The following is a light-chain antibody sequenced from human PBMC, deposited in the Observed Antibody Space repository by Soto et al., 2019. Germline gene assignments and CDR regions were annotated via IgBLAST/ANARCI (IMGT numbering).Light chain of an antibody. Sequence: QSALTQPVSVSGSPGQSITISCTGTSSDVGGYDYVSWYQQHPGKAPKLMIYDVSNRPSGVSNRFSGSKSGNTASLTISGLQAEDEADYYCSSYTSSNSHVVFGGGTKLTVL. V-gene: IGLV2-14*01. CDR1: SSDVGGYDY. CDR3: SSYTSSNSHVV. CDR2: DVS. J-gene: IGLJ2*01.